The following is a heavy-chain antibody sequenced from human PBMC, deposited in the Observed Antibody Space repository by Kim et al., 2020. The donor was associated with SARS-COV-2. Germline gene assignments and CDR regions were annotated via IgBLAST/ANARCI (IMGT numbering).Heavy chain of an antibody. CDR1: GGSISSSSYY. D-gene: IGHD2-2*01. CDR2: IYYSGST. J-gene: IGHJ6*02. V-gene: IGHV4-39*01. Sequence: SETLSLTCTVSGGSISSSSYYWGWIRQPPGKGLEWIGSIYYSGSTYYNPPLKSRVTISVDTSKNQFSLKLSSVTAADTAVYYCARRFKCSSTSCSYYYYYYGMDVWGQGTTVTVAS. CDR3: ARRFKCSSTSCSYYYYYYGMDV.